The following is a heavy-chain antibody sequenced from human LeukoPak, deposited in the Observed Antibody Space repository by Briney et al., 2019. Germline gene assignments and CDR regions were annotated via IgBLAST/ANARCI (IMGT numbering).Heavy chain of an antibody. J-gene: IGHJ4*02. CDR3: TRGRGVVTVIGIIDY. V-gene: IGHV4-34*01. CDR2: INHSGSA. D-gene: IGHD2-21*02. Sequence: PSETLSLTCAVYGGSFSGYYWSWIRQPPGKGLEWIGEINHSGSANYNPSLKSRVTISVDTSKNQFSLKLSSVTAADTAVYYCTRGRGVVTVIGIIDYWGQGTLATVSS. CDR1: GGSFSGYY.